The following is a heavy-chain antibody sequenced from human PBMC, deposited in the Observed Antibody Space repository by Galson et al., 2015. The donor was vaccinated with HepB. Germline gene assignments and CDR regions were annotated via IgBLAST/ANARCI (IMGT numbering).Heavy chain of an antibody. D-gene: IGHD1-26*01. Sequence: SLRLSCAASGFTFSSYGMHWVRQAPGKGLEWVAVISYDGSNKYYADSVKGRFTISRDNSKNTLYLQMNSLRAEDTAVYYCAKSSGAGSAAFDIWGQGTMVTVSS. CDR3: AKSSGAGSAAFDI. CDR1: GFTFSSYG. J-gene: IGHJ3*02. CDR2: ISYDGSNK. V-gene: IGHV3-30*18.